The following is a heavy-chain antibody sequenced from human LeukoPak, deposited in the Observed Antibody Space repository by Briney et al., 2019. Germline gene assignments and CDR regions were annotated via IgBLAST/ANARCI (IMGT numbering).Heavy chain of an antibody. CDR2: IYTSGST. J-gene: IGHJ4*02. D-gene: IGHD6-13*01. CDR3: ARQRQQLASFDY. CDR1: GGSISSYY. Sequence: SETLSLTCTVSGGSISSYYWSWIRQPPGKGLEWIGYIYTSGSTNYNPSLESRVTISVDTSKNQFSLKLSSVTAADTAVYYCARQRQQLASFDYWGQGTLVTVSS. V-gene: IGHV4-4*09.